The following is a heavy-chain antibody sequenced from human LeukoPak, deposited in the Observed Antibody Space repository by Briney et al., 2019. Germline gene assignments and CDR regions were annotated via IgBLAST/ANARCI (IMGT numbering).Heavy chain of an antibody. Sequence: RWASVKVSCKASGYTFTGYYMHRVRQAPGQGLEWMGWINPNSGGTNYAQKFQGRVTMTRDTSISTAYIELSRLRSDDTAVYYCARVGIAAAGINRYYYYMDVWGKGTTVTVSS. D-gene: IGHD6-13*01. CDR2: INPNSGGT. V-gene: IGHV1-2*02. CDR1: GYTFTGYY. CDR3: ARVGIAAAGINRYYYYMDV. J-gene: IGHJ6*03.